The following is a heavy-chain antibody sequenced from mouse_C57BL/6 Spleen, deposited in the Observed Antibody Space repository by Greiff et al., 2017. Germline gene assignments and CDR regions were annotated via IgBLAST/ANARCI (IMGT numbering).Heavy chain of an antibody. D-gene: IGHD1-1*01. J-gene: IGHJ2*01. V-gene: IGHV1-18*01. CDR1: GYTFTDYN. CDR2: INPNNGGT. CDR3: ARSTTVVATGYFDY. Sequence: EVQLQQSGPELVKPGASVKIPCKASGYTFTDYNMDWVKQSHGKSLEWIGDINPNNGGTIYNQKFKGKATLTVDKSSSTAYMELRSLTSEDTAVYYWARSTTVVATGYFDYWGQGTTLTVSS.